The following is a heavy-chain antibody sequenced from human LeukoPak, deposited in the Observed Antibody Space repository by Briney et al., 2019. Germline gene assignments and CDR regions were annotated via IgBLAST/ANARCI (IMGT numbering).Heavy chain of an antibody. CDR1: GGSISSGGYS. CDR2: IYHSGST. J-gene: IGHJ4*02. V-gene: IGHV4-30-2*01. Sequence: SETLSLTCAVSGGSISSGGYSWSWIRQPPGKGLEWIGYIYHSGSTYYNPSLKSRVTISVDTSKNQFSLKLSSVTAADTAVYYCARVRYRVAPYFDYWGQGTLVTVSS. CDR3: ARVRYRVAPYFDY. D-gene: IGHD1-1*01.